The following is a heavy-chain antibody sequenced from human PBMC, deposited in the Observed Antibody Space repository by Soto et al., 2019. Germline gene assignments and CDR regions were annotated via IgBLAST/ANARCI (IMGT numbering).Heavy chain of an antibody. Sequence: ASVKVSCKASGYTFTSYGISWVRQAPGQGLEWMGWISAYNGNTNYAQKLQGRVTMTTDTSTSTAYMELRSLRSDDTAVYYCARLGNVVVVAATPYYYYYGMDVWGQGTTVTVSS. CDR1: GYTFTSYG. D-gene: IGHD2-15*01. J-gene: IGHJ6*02. CDR2: ISAYNGNT. V-gene: IGHV1-18*04. CDR3: ARLGNVVVVAATPYYYYYGMDV.